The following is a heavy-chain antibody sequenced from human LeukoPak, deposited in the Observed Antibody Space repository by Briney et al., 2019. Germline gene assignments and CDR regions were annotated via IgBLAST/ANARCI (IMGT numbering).Heavy chain of an antibody. CDR2: INQDGSGT. CDR1: GFTFSSYW. Sequence: GGSLRLSCAASGFTFSSYWMSWVRQAPGKGPEWVANINQDGSGTYYVDSVKGRFTISRDNGKNSLYLQMNSLRAEDTAVYYCARDYGGNSIDYWGQGTLVTVPS. D-gene: IGHD4-23*01. J-gene: IGHJ4*02. V-gene: IGHV3-7*05. CDR3: ARDYGGNSIDY.